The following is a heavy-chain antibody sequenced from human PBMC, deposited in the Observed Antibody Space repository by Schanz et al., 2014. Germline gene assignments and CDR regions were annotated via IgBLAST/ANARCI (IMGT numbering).Heavy chain of an antibody. CDR2: ISPYTGNT. Sequence: QVQLEQSGAEVKKPGASVKVSCKTSGYAFSHYGITWVRQAPGQGLQWMGWISPYTGNTNYAQTLQGRITLTTDTATSTAYMELRSLRSDDTAVYYCARGGYSSGWYDRDIAHFDYWGQGTLVTVSS. V-gene: IGHV1-18*01. CDR1: GYAFSHYG. D-gene: IGHD6-19*01. CDR3: ARGGYSSGWYDRDIAHFDY. J-gene: IGHJ4*02.